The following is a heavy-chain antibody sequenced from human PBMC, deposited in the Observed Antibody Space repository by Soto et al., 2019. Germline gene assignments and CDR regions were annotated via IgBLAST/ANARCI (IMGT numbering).Heavy chain of an antibody. CDR2: IIPIFGTV. Sequence: GASVKVSCKASGGTFSSYAISWVRQAPGQGLEWMGGIIPIFGTVNYAQKFQGRVTITADDSTSTAYMELSSLRSDDTAVYYCASMVAAKWYFDYWGQGTLVTFSS. CDR3: ASMVAAKWYFDY. D-gene: IGHD5-12*01. CDR1: GGTFSSYA. J-gene: IGHJ4*02. V-gene: IGHV1-69*13.